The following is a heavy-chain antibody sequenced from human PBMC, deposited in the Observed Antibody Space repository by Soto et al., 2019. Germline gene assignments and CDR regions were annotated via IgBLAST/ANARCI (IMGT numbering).Heavy chain of an antibody. J-gene: IGHJ6*02. Sequence: PSETLSLTCTVSGGSISSGGYYWSWIRQHPGTGLEWIGYIYYSGSTYYNPSLKSRVTISVDTSKNQFSLKLSSVTAAGTAVYYCARGRRTGTGDYYYGMDVWGQGTTVTVSS. V-gene: IGHV4-31*03. D-gene: IGHD1-1*01. CDR2: IYYSGST. CDR3: ARGRRTGTGDYYYGMDV. CDR1: GGSISSGGYY.